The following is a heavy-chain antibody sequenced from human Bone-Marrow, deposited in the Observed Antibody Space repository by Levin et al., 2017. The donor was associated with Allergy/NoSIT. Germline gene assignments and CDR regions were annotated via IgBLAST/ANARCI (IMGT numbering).Heavy chain of an antibody. J-gene: IGHJ6*03. D-gene: IGHD3-10*01. CDR3: ARMVTVVRGILVQSYYFMDV. CDR1: GGSMRNYY. V-gene: IGHV4-59*01. Sequence: PSETLSLTCSVSGGSMRNYYWTWIRQAPGRGLEWVGYIHSSGVTNYNPSLESRLTISLDISRDHFSLTLTSVSAADTALYYCARMVTVVRGILVQSYYFMDVWGKGTMVAVSS. CDR2: IHSSGVT.